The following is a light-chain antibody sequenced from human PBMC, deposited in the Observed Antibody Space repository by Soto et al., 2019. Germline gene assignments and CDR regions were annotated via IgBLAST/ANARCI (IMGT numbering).Light chain of an antibody. V-gene: IGKV1-39*01. Sequence: DIQMTQSPSSLSASVGDRVTITCRASQTTSTYLNWYLQKPGKAPKLLIYAASSLQSGVPSRFSGSGSGTDFTLTISSLQPEDFATYYCQQSYSTPYTFGQGTKLEIK. CDR1: QTTSTY. CDR2: AAS. J-gene: IGKJ2*01. CDR3: QQSYSTPYT.